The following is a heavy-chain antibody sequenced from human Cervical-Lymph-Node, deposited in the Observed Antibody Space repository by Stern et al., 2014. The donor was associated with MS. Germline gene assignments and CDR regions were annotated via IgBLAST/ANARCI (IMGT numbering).Heavy chain of an antibody. J-gene: IGHJ5*02. CDR2: IYPSGRT. CDR1: GDSISGSSDY. V-gene: IGHV4-61*02. CDR3: VRDVRSMYDWDYFWFDP. Sequence: QLVQSGPGLVKPSQTLSLSCAVSGDSISGSSDYWSWIRQPAGRGLEWIGRIYPSGRTRYNPPLRSRVPLSVDPSKNQFSLQMSSVTAADTAVYYCVRDVRSMYDWDYFWFDPWGQGTLVTVSS. D-gene: IGHD1-7*01.